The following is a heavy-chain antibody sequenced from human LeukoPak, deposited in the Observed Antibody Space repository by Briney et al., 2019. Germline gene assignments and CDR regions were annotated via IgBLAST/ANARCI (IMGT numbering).Heavy chain of an antibody. CDR2: IYYSGST. CDR1: GGSISSYY. Sequence: SVTLSLTCTVSGGSISSYYWSWIRQPPGKGLEWIGYIYYSGSTNYNPSLKSRVTISVDTSKNQFSLKLSSVTAADTAVYYCARQHYYDSSGYWVFDYWGQGTLVTVSS. V-gene: IGHV4-59*08. J-gene: IGHJ4*02. CDR3: ARQHYYDSSGYWVFDY. D-gene: IGHD3-22*01.